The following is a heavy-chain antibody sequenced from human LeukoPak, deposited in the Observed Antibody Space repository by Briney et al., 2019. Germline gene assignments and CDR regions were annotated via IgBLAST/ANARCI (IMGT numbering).Heavy chain of an antibody. Sequence: PGRSLRLSCAASGFIFSSYGMHWVRQAPGKGLEWVAVISYDGSNKYYADSVKGRFTISRDNSKNTLYLQMNSLRAEDTAVYYCAKGGGSSCYSPSDYWGQGTLVTVSS. J-gene: IGHJ4*02. V-gene: IGHV3-30*18. D-gene: IGHD2-15*01. CDR1: GFIFSSYG. CDR2: ISYDGSNK. CDR3: AKGGGSSCYSPSDY.